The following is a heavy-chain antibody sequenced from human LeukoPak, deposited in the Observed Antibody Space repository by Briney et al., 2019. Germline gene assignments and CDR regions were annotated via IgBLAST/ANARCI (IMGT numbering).Heavy chain of an antibody. CDR2: ISSSGSTR. J-gene: IGHJ4*02. CDR3: ARVQATVTMFYIDY. CDR1: GFTFSSYE. D-gene: IGHD4-17*01. V-gene: IGHV3-48*03. Sequence: GGSLRLSCAASGFTFSSYEMNWVRQAPGKGLEWVSYISSSGSTRYYADSVKGRFTISRDNAKNSLYLQMNSLRAEDTAVYYCARVQATVTMFYIDYWGQGTLVTVSS.